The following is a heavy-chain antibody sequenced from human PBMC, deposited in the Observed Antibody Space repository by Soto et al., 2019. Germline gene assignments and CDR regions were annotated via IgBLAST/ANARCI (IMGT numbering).Heavy chain of an antibody. J-gene: IGHJ6*02. CDR1: GGTFSSYA. D-gene: IGHD6-6*01. CDR3: ARGYSSSSGNYYYYYYGMDV. Sequence: QVQLVQSGAEVKKPGSSVKVSCKASGGTFSSYAISWVRQAPGQGLEWMGGIIPIFGTANYAQKFQGRVTITAEESTSTAYMELSSLRSEDMAVYYCARGYSSSSGNYYYYYYGMDVWGQGTTVTVSS. CDR2: IIPIFGTA. V-gene: IGHV1-69*01.